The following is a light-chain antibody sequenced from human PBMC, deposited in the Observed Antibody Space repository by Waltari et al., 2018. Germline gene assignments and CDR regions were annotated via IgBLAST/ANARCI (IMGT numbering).Light chain of an antibody. CDR1: SSDVGGYSY. CDR3: SSYAGSNNLGV. Sequence: GQSVTISCTGTSSDVGGYSYVSWYQHHPGKAPKLIISEVYKRPSGVPDRFSGSKSGNTASLTVSGLQAEDEADYYCSSYAGSNNLGVFGTGTKVTVL. CDR2: EVY. J-gene: IGLJ1*01. V-gene: IGLV2-8*01.